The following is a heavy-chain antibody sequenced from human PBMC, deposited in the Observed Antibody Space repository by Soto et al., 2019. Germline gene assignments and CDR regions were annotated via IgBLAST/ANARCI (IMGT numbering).Heavy chain of an antibody. Sequence: EVQLVESGGGLVKPGGSLRLSCAAFGFTFSSYTMNWVRQAPGKGLEWVSSISSSSSYIYYADSVKGRFTISRDNAKTSQYLQRKSLRAEDTAVYYCARDRGGDLKAFDIWGQGTMVTVSS. J-gene: IGHJ3*02. CDR3: ARDRGGDLKAFDI. CDR1: GFTFSSYT. D-gene: IGHD3-16*01. V-gene: IGHV3-21*01. CDR2: ISSSSSYI.